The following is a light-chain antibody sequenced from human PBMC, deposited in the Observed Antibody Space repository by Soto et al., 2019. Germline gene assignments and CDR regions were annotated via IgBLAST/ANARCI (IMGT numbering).Light chain of an antibody. Sequence: EIVMTQSPATLSVSPGERATVSCRASQSVSSNLAWYQQKPGQAPRLLIHGASTRATGIPARFSGSGSGTEFTLTITSLQSEDFAVYYCQQYNNWPPLTFGGGTKVEIK. CDR3: QQYNNWPPLT. V-gene: IGKV3-15*01. CDR1: QSVSSN. CDR2: GAS. J-gene: IGKJ4*01.